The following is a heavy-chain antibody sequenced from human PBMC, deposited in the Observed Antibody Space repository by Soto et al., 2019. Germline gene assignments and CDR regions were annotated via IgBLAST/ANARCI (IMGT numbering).Heavy chain of an antibody. D-gene: IGHD2-8*01. CDR1: GGSITSGDYS. CDR2: ISQSGAT. J-gene: IGHJ5*02. CDR3: ARGIWNIEEMIYGFYFDP. V-gene: IGHV4-30-2*01. Sequence: TLSLGFSVSGGSITSGDYSWSWILQPPGKVLEWLGYISQSGATYYNPSLERRVTISMDRSKNAFSLNLSSVTADDTAVYYCARGIWNIEEMIYGFYFDPWGPGTLVTVSS.